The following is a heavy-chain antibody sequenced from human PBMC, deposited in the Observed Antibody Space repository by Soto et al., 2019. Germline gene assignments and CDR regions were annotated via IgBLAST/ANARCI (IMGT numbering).Heavy chain of an antibody. D-gene: IGHD1-26*01. J-gene: IGHJ5*02. CDR3: AKSGSYSPSNWFDP. Sequence: QVQLVESGGGVVQPGRSLRLYCAASGFTFSSYGMHWVRQAPGKGLEWVAVISYDGSNKYYADSVKGRFTISRDNSKNTLYLQMNSLRAEDTAVYYCAKSGSYSPSNWFDPWGQGTLVTVSS. V-gene: IGHV3-30*18. CDR2: ISYDGSNK. CDR1: GFTFSSYG.